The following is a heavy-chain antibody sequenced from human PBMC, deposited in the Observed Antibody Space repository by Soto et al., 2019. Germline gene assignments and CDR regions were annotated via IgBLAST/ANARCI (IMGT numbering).Heavy chain of an antibody. D-gene: IGHD7-27*01. CDR1: GFTFSTHS. J-gene: IGHJ4*02. Sequence: EVQLVESGGGLVQPGGSLRLSCAASGFTFSTHSMNWVRQAPGKGLEWISYIRASSSTIYYADSVKGRFTISGDNAKNSLYLHMHSLRAEDTAVYYCARDKDWGCDYWGQGTLVTVSS. CDR3: ARDKDWGCDY. CDR2: IRASSSTI. V-gene: IGHV3-48*01.